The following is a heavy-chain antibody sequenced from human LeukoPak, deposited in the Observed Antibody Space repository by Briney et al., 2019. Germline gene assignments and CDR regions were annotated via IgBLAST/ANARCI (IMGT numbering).Heavy chain of an antibody. CDR2: ISAYNGNT. Sequence: ASVKVSCKASGYTFTSYGISWVRQAPGQGLEWMGWISAYNGNTNYAQKLQGRVTITRNTSISTAYMELSSLRSEDTAVYYCARETLVYGSGRTYYFDYWGQGTLVTVSS. J-gene: IGHJ4*02. D-gene: IGHD3-10*01. CDR1: GYTFTSYG. CDR3: ARETLVYGSGRTYYFDY. V-gene: IGHV1-18*01.